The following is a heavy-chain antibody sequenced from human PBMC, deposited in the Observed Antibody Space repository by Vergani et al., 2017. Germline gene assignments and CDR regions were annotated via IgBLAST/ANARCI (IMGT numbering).Heavy chain of an antibody. CDR1: GGTFSSYT. D-gene: IGHD2-8*01. V-gene: IGHV1-69*09. CDR2: IIPILGIA. Sequence: VQLVQSGAEVKKPGSSVKVSCKASGGTFSSYTISWVRQAPGQGLEWMGRIIPILGIANYAQKFQGRVTITADKSTSTAYMELSSLRSEDTAVYYCASHCTNGVCYGYWGQGTLVTVSS. J-gene: IGHJ4*02. CDR3: ASHCTNGVCYGY.